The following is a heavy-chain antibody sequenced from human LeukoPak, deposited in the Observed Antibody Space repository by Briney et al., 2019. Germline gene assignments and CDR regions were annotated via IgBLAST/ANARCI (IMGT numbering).Heavy chain of an antibody. J-gene: IGHJ2*01. CDR3: ASDYGGKGRYFDL. CDR2: IYHSGST. V-gene: IGHV4-38-2*02. Sequence: PSETLSLTCTVSGYSISSGYYWGWIRQPPGKGLEWIGSIYHSGSTYYNPSLKSRVTISVDTSENQFSLKLSSVTAADTAVYYCASDYGGKGRYFDLWGRGTLVTVSS. D-gene: IGHD4-23*01. CDR1: GYSISSGYY.